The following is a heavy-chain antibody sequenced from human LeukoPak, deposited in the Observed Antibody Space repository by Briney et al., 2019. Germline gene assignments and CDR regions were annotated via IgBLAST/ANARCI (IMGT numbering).Heavy chain of an antibody. D-gene: IGHD2-15*01. J-gene: IGHJ4*02. CDR1: GFTFSSYG. CDR2: ITGSGGSR. CDR3: AKGTTILPGVFDY. Sequence: GGSLRLSCAASGFTFSSYGMSWVRQAPGKGLEWVSSITGSGGSRYYADPVKGRFTISRDNSKNTLYLQTNSLRAEDTAVYYCAKGTTILPGVFDYWGQGTLVTVSS. V-gene: IGHV3-23*01.